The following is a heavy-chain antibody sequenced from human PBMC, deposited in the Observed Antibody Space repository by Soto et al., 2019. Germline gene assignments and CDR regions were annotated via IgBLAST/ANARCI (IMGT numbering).Heavy chain of an antibody. D-gene: IGHD3-10*01. V-gene: IGHV4-61*01. CDR3: ARFLVYYYGSGSYPYYFDY. Sequence: SETLSLTCTVSGGSVSSGSYYWSWILQPPGKGLEWIGYIYYSGSTNYNPSLKSRVTISVDTSKNQFSLKLSSVTAADTAVYYCARFLVYYYGSGSYPYYFDYWGQGTLVTVSS. CDR1: GGSVSSGSYY. J-gene: IGHJ4*02. CDR2: IYYSGST.